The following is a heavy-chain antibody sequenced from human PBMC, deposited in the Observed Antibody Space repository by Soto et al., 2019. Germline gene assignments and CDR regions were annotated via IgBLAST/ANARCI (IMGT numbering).Heavy chain of an antibody. CDR3: ARNMDYYYGPGSGNGHGF. D-gene: IGHD3-10*01. CDR1: GYTFTAYY. J-gene: IGHJ6*02. V-gene: IGHV1-2*02. CDR2: NNPKFGDT. Sequence: QVQLVQSGAEVKEPGDSVRVSCEASGYTFTAYYIHWVRQAPGQGLEWMGWNNPKFGDTTYAQDFHGRVSMARAMSISTVSMESSRLTSDDTAIYYCARNMDYYYGPGSGNGHGFWGQGTTVTVFS.